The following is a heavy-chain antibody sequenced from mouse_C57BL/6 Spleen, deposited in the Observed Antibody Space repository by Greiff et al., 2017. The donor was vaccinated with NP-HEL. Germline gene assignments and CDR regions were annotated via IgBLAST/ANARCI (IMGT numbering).Heavy chain of an antibody. CDR1: GYTFTSYG. CDR3: ARRSLLGSSPFAY. CDR2: IYPRSGNT. D-gene: IGHD1-1*01. V-gene: IGHV1-81*01. Sequence: VQLQQSGAELARPGASVKLSCKASGYTFTSYGISWVKQRTGQGLEWIGEIYPRSGNTYYNEKLKGKATLAADKSSSTAYMELRSLTSEDSAVYFCARRSLLGSSPFAYWGQGTLVTVSA. J-gene: IGHJ3*01.